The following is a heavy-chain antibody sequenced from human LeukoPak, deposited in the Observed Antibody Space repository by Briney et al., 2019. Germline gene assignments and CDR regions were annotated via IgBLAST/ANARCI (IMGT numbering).Heavy chain of an antibody. CDR2: ISYDGSNK. V-gene: IGHV3-30*18. Sequence: PGGSLRLSCAASGFTFSSYAMSWVRQAPGKGLEWVAVISYDGSNKYYADSVKGRFTISRDNSKNTLYLQMNSLRAEDTAVYYCAKGPWNYGPPRGYWGQGTLVTVSS. J-gene: IGHJ4*02. D-gene: IGHD3-16*01. CDR3: AKGPWNYGPPRGY. CDR1: GFTFSSYA.